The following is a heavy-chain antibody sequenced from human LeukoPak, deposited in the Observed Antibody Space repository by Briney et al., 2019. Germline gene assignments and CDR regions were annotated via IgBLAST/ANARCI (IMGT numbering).Heavy chain of an antibody. D-gene: IGHD2-8*02. J-gene: IGHJ3*02. Sequence: PGGSLRLSCEASGFTFSTYEMNWVRQTPGKGLEWVSCIGSSGSTIYYADSVKGRFTISRDNSKNTLYLQMNSLRAEDTAVYYCAKPLRVLLVFDAFDIWGQGTMVTVSS. CDR2: IGSSGSTI. V-gene: IGHV3-48*03. CDR1: GFTFSTYE. CDR3: AKPLRVLLVFDAFDI.